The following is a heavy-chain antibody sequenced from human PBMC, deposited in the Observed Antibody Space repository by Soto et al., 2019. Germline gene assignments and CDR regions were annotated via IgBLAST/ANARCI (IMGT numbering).Heavy chain of an antibody. J-gene: IGHJ4*02. Sequence: GGSLRLSCAASGFTFSSYDMHWVRQATGKGLEWVSAIGTAGDTYYPGSVKGRFTISQENAQNSLYLQMNSLRAEDTAVYYCARDPIGYCSGGSCYSGVFYDYWGQGTLVTVSS. CDR2: IGTAGDT. D-gene: IGHD2-15*01. CDR1: GFTFSSYD. V-gene: IGHV3-13*01. CDR3: ARDPIGYCSGGSCYSGVFYDY.